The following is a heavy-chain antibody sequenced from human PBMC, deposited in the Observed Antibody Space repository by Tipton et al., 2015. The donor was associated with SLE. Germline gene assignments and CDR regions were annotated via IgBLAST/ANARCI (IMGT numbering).Heavy chain of an antibody. V-gene: IGHV1-46*01. CDR1: GGTFRNYA. CDR3: AKDLDRPGDYYYYYGMDV. Sequence: QLVQSGPEVKKPGSSVKVSCKASGGTFRNYAIHWVRQAPGQGLEWVGIINPGDANTNYAQKFQGRVTMTGDTSTSTVYMELSSLRSEDTAVYYCAKDLDRPGDYYYYYGMDVWGQGTTVTVSS. J-gene: IGHJ6*02. D-gene: IGHD3-10*01. CDR2: INPGDANT.